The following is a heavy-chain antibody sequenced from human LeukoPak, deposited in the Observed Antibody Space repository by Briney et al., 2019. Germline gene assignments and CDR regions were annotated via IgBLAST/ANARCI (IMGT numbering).Heavy chain of an antibody. CDR2: VSGSGNTT. Sequence: GGSLRLSCAASGFTFSSHAMSWVRQAPGKGLEWVSSVSGSGNTTYYADSVKGRFTISRDNSKNTMYLQMNSLRAEDTAVYYCAKLTTWLQQHNFDYWGQGTLVSVSS. V-gene: IGHV3-23*01. J-gene: IGHJ4*02. CDR1: GFTFSSHA. D-gene: IGHD5-24*01. CDR3: AKLTTWLQQHNFDY.